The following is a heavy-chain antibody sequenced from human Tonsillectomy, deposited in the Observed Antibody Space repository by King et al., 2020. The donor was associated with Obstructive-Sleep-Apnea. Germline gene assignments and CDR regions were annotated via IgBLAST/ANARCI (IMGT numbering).Heavy chain of an antibody. J-gene: IGHJ4*02. CDR1: GFTFSSDG. V-gene: IGHV3-30*02. Sequence: VQLVESGGGVVQPGRSLRLSCAASGFTFSSDGMHWVRQAPGKGLEWVAFIWYDASNKYYADSVKGRFTISRDNSKNTLYLQMNSLRAEDTAVYYCAKDSADYVGGTLDYWGQGTLVTVSS. CDR2: IWYDASNK. D-gene: IGHD4-23*01. CDR3: AKDSADYVGGTLDY.